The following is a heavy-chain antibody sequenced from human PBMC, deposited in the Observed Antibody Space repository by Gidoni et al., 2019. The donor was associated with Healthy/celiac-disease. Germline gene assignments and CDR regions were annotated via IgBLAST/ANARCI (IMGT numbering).Heavy chain of an antibody. CDR1: GCPFTGSY. J-gene: IGHJ4*02. CDR3: ARVPRDYYDSSGYYPFDY. CDR2: INPNSGGT. Sequence: QVQLVQSGAEVKKPGASVKVACKASGCPFTGSYMHWVRQAPGQGLEWMGRINPNSGGTNYAQKFQGRVTMTRDTSISTAYMELSRLRSDDTAVYYCARVPRDYYDSSGYYPFDYWGQGTLVTVSS. D-gene: IGHD3-22*01. V-gene: IGHV1-2*06.